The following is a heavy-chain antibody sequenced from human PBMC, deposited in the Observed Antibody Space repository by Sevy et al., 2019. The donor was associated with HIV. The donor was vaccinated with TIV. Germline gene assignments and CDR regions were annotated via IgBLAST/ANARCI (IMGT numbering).Heavy chain of an antibody. D-gene: IGHD3-22*01. CDR2: IRYDGSNK. Sequence: GGSLRLSCAASGFTFSSYGMHWVRQAPGKGLEWVAFIRYDGSNKYYADSVKGRFTISRDNSKNTLYLQMNSLRAEDTAVYDSAEAVGDYDDSSGYGIYMDVWVKGTTVTVSS. CDR3: AEAVGDYDDSSGYGIYMDV. J-gene: IGHJ6*03. V-gene: IGHV3-30*02. CDR1: GFTFSSYG.